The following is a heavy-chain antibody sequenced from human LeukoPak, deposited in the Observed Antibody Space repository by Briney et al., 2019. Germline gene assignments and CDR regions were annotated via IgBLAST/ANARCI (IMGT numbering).Heavy chain of an antibody. J-gene: IGHJ4*02. CDR2: ISYDGNNK. CDR3: ASAPTPATYLDY. V-gene: IGHV3-30-3*01. Sequence: PGGSLRLSCAASGFIFSSYAMHWVRQAPGKGLEWVAVISYDGNNKYYADSVKGRFTISRDNSKNTLYLQMNSLRAEDTAVYYCASAPTPATYLDYWGRGSLVTVSS. CDR1: GFIFSSYA.